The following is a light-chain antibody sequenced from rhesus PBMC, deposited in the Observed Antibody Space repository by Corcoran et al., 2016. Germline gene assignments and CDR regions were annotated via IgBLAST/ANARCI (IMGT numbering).Light chain of an antibody. Sequence: QVILTQSPATLSLSPGESATLSCRASQSVGSSFAWYQQKPGQAPRLLIDVAFKRSTGIPDRFSGSVTGTELPLSISSLEPEDFAVYYCQKYRRSPYSFGQGTKVEVK. CDR3: QKYRRSPYS. CDR2: VAF. J-gene: IGKJ2*01. V-gene: IGKV3-53*01. CDR1: QSVGSS.